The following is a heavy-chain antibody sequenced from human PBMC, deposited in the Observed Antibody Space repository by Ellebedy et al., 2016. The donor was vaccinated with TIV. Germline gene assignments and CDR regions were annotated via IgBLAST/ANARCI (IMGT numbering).Heavy chain of an antibody. Sequence: SETLSLXCTVSGGSISSGGYYWGWIRQPPGKGLEWIGSIYHSGSTYYNPSLKSRVTISVDTSKNQFSLKLSSVTAADTAVYYCARVRGSSSWYGFGGYMDVWGKGTTVTVSS. D-gene: IGHD6-13*01. J-gene: IGHJ6*03. CDR1: GGSISSGGYY. V-gene: IGHV4-39*07. CDR2: IYHSGST. CDR3: ARVRGSSSWYGFGGYMDV.